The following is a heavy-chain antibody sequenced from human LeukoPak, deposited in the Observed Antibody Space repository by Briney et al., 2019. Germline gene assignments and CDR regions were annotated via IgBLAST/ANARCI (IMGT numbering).Heavy chain of an antibody. CDR3: ARYKMSSGYDY. D-gene: IGHD3-22*01. V-gene: IGHV4-59*01. J-gene: IGHJ4*02. CDR2: IYYSGST. CDR1: GGSISSYY. Sequence: SETLSLTCTVSGGSISSYYWSWIRQPPGKGLEWIGYIYYSGSTSYNPSLKSRVTISVDTSKNQFSLKLSSVTAADTAVYYCARYKMSSGYDYWGQGTLVTVSS.